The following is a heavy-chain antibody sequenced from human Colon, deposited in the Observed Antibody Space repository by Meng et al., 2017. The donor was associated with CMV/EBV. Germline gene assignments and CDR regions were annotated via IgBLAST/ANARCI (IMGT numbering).Heavy chain of an antibody. CDR1: GFTFSSYW. J-gene: IGHJ2*01. Sequence: VQLVESGGYLVQPGGSLRLSCAASGFTFSSYWMDWVRQVPGKGLELVAIINHDGSADYYVDSVKGRLTVSRDNAKNSLYLQLNSLRVDDTAIYFCARDVRFGLFDLWGPGTLVTVSS. D-gene: IGHD3-16*01. CDR2: INHDGSAD. CDR3: ARDVRFGLFDL. V-gene: IGHV3-7*04.